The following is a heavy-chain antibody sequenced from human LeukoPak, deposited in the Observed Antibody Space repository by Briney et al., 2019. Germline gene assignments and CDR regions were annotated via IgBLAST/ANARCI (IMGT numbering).Heavy chain of an antibody. CDR1: GFTFSNAW. J-gene: IGHJ4*02. Sequence: GGSLRLSCAAPGFTFSNAWMNWVRQAPGKGLEWVGRIKSKTDGGTTDYAAPVKGRFTISRDDSKNTLYLQMNSLKTEDTAVYYCSTTYYYDSSEGYWGQGTLVTVSS. CDR2: IKSKTDGGTT. D-gene: IGHD3-22*01. CDR3: STTYYYDSSEGY. V-gene: IGHV3-15*07.